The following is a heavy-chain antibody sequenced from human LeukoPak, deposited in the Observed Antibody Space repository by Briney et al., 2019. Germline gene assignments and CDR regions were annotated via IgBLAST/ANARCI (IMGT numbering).Heavy chain of an antibody. Sequence: GGALEISWKGSGCLFTSYWIGGVRQMPGKGLEGMGIIYPGDSDTRYSPSFEGQVTISDDKSNNTAYLQWSSLKASDTAMYYCARRKSSGYYHPFDYWGQGTLVTVSS. CDR2: IYPGDSDT. V-gene: IGHV5-51*01. CDR1: GCLFTSYW. J-gene: IGHJ4*02. CDR3: ARRKSSGYYHPFDY. D-gene: IGHD3-22*01.